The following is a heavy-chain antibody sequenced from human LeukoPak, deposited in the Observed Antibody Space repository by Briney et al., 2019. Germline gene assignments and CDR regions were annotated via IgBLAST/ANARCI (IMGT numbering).Heavy chain of an antibody. Sequence: SVKVSCKASGGTFSSYAISWVRQAPGQGLEWMGGIIPIFGTANYAQKFQGRVTITADESTSTAYMELSSLRSEDTAVYYCARDGFIAVAGFDYWGRGTLVTVSS. CDR1: GGTFSSYA. J-gene: IGHJ4*02. D-gene: IGHD6-19*01. V-gene: IGHV1-69*13. CDR3: ARDGFIAVAGFDY. CDR2: IIPIFGTA.